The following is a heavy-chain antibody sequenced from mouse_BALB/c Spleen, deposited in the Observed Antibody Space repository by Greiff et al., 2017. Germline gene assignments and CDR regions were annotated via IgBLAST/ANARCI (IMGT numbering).Heavy chain of an antibody. V-gene: IGHV2-9*02. CDR1: GFSLTSYG. J-gene: IGHJ3*01. CDR3: ARDSPFAY. D-gene: IGHD6-1*01. Sequence: VQLVESGPGLVAPSQSLSITCTVSGFSLTSYGVHWVRQPPGKGLEWLGVIWAGGSTNYNSALMSRLSISKDNSKSQVFLKMNSLQTDDTAMYYCARDSPFAYWGQGTLVTVSA. CDR2: IWAGGST.